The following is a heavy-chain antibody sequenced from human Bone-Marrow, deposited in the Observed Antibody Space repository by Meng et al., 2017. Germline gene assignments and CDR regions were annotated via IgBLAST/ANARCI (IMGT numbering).Heavy chain of an antibody. CDR2: INAGNGNT. CDR1: GYTFTSYA. V-gene: IGHV1-3*01. J-gene: IGHJ4*02. Sequence: ASVKVSCKASGYTFTSYAMHWLRQAHGQRLEWMGWINAGNGNTKYSQKFQGRVTITRDTYASTAYMELSSLRSEDTAVYYCARSYCGGDCYSTPHYFDYWGQGTLVTVSS. CDR3: ARSYCGGDCYSTPHYFDY. D-gene: IGHD2-21*02.